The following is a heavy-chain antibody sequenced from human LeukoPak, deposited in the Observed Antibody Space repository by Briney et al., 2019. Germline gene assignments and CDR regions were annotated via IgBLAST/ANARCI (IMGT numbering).Heavy chain of an antibody. J-gene: IGHJ4*02. D-gene: IGHD3-16*02. V-gene: IGHV3-48*01. CDR1: GFPFSSYW. CDR3: ARDPDSDYVWGSYRTYYFDY. CDR2: ISSSSSTI. Sequence: GGSLRLSCVASGFPFSSYWMTWVRQAPGKGLEWVSYISSSSSTIYYADSVKGRFTISRDNAKNSLYLQMNSLRAEDTAVYYCARDPDSDYVWGSYRTYYFDYWGQGTLVTVSS.